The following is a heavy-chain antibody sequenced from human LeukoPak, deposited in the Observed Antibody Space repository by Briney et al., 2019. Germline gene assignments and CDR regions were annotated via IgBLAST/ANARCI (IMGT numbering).Heavy chain of an antibody. J-gene: IGHJ4*02. V-gene: IGHV3-21*01. CDR3: ARQTGSGLFILP. D-gene: IGHD3/OR15-3a*01. Sequence: YYADSVKGRFIISRDNARKSLYLQMNSLRAEDTAVYYCARQTGSGLFILPGGQGTLVTVSS.